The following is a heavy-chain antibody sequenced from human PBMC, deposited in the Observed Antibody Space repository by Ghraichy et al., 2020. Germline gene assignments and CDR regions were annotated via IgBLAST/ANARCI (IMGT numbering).Heavy chain of an antibody. Sequence: LSLTCAASGFTFSSYSMNWVRQAPGKGLEWVSSISSSSSYIYYADSVKGRFTISRDNAKNSLYLQMNSLRAEDTAVYYCARGEEKAAVPHWFDPWGQGTLVTVSS. CDR3: ARGEEKAAVPHWFDP. CDR1: GFTFSSYS. J-gene: IGHJ5*02. D-gene: IGHD5-24*01. CDR2: ISSSSSYI. V-gene: IGHV3-21*01.